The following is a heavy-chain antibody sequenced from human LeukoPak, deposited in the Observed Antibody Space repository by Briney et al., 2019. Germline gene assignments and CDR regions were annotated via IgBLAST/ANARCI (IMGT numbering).Heavy chain of an antibody. V-gene: IGHV3-23*01. CDR1: GFTFSSYA. D-gene: IGHD3-10*01. J-gene: IGHJ3*02. Sequence: GGSLRLSCAASGFTFSSYAMSWVRRAPGKGLEWVSAFSASGGITYSALSVKGRFTISRDNSKNTLYLQMNSLRAEDTAVYYCAKDPHLWPDAFDIWGQGTMVTVSS. CDR2: FSASGGIT. CDR3: AKDPHLWPDAFDI.